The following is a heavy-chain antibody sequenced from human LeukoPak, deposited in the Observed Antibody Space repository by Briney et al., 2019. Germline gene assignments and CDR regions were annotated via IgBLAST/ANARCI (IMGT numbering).Heavy chain of an antibody. CDR1: GGSISSYY. V-gene: IGHV4-4*07. CDR3: ARETYSSSWYESYFDY. J-gene: IGHJ4*02. D-gene: IGHD6-13*01. Sequence: SETLSLTCTVSGGSISSYYWSWIRQPAGKGLEWIGRIYTSGSTNYNPSLKSRVTMSVDTSKNQFSLKLSSVTAADTAVYYCARETYSSSWYESYFDYWGQGTLVTVSS. CDR2: IYTSGST.